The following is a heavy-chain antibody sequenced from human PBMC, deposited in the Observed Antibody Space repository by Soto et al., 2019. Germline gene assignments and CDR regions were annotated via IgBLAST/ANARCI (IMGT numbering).Heavy chain of an antibody. D-gene: IGHD3-22*01. J-gene: IGHJ5*02. Sequence: QVQLQESGPGLVKPSQTLSLTCTVSGGSISSGGYYWSWIRQHPGKGLEWIGYIYYSGSTYYNPSLKSRVTIAVDTSKNQFSLKLSSVTAADTAVYYCARVYYDSSGYYLWFDPWGQGTLVTVSS. CDR2: IYYSGST. CDR3: ARVYYDSSGYYLWFDP. CDR1: GGSISSGGYY. V-gene: IGHV4-31*03.